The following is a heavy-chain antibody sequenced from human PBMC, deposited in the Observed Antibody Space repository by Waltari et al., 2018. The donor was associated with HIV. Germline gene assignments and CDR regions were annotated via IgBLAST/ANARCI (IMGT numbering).Heavy chain of an antibody. Sequence: QVQLQQWGAGLLKPSETLSLTCAVYGGSFSGYYWSWIRQPPGKGLEWIGEINHSGSTNYNPSLKSRVTISVDTSKNQFSLKLSSVTAADTAVYYCARSVVDTAMAKFDYWGQGTLVTVSS. CDR1: GGSFSGYY. CDR2: INHSGST. D-gene: IGHD5-18*01. V-gene: IGHV4-34*01. CDR3: ARSVVDTAMAKFDY. J-gene: IGHJ4*02.